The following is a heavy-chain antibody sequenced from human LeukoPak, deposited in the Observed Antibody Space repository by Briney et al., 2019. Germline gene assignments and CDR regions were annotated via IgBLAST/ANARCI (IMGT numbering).Heavy chain of an antibody. J-gene: IGHJ3*02. Sequence: GGSLRLSCAASGFTVSNKYMTWVRQAPGKGLEWVSLIYSDGRTYYADSVKGRCTISRDGSKNTLYLQMNSLRVEDTAVYYCARLAYCGGDCYSVGAFDIWGQGTMVTVSS. CDR3: ARLAYCGGDCYSVGAFDI. CDR2: IYSDGRT. D-gene: IGHD2-21*02. CDR1: GFTVSNKY. V-gene: IGHV3-53*01.